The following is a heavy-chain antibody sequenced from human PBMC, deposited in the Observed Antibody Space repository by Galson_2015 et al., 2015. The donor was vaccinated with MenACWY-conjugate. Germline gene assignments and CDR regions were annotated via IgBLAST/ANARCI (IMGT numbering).Heavy chain of an antibody. V-gene: IGHV4-59*02. CDR2: IFNSDSH. CDR1: SDSANTYF. D-gene: IGHD1-26*01. Sequence: EPQSLTCTVSSDSANTYFGSWLRQPPGRAVEYLGYIFNSDSHNYNASLKSRVTISADTPKNQFSLNLISVTSADTAMYYCARLNTGSHCGSGYYFDYWGRGTLVTVSS. CDR3: ARLNTGSHCGSGYYFDY. J-gene: IGHJ4*02.